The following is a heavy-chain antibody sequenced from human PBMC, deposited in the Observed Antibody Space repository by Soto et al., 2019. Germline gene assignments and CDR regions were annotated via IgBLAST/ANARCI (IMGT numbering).Heavy chain of an antibody. V-gene: IGHV4-30-2*05. CDR3: ARGRLDDCWSGYLYYLDS. D-gene: IGHD3-3*01. CDR2: IYHSGST. Sequence: PSETLSLTCAVSGGSISSGGYSWSWIRQPPGKGLEWIAYIYHSGSTYYNPSLKSRVTISVDTSKNQFSLKLSSVTAAGTAVYYCARGRLDDCWSGYLYYLDSWGLGTRVTVSS. J-gene: IGHJ4*02. CDR1: GGSISSGGYS.